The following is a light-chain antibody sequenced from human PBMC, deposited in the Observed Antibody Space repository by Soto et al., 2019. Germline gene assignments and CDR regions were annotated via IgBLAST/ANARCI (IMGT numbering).Light chain of an antibody. CDR3: SSYTSSSTNYV. J-gene: IGLJ1*01. CDR2: DVS. V-gene: IGLV2-14*01. Sequence: QSVLTQPASVSGSPGQSITISCTGTSSDVGGYNYVSWYQQHPGKAPKLMIYDVSNRPSGVSNRFSGSKSGNTASLTISELHALDXADYYCSSYTSSSTNYVFGTGTKVTVL. CDR1: SSDVGGYNY.